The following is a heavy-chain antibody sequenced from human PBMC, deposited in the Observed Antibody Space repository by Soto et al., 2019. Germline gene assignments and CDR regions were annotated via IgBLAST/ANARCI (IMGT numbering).Heavy chain of an antibody. CDR1: GGSISSYY. J-gene: IGHJ6*02. Sequence: SETLSLTCTVSGGSISSYYWSWIRQPPGKGLEWIGYIYYSGSTNYNPSLKSRVTISVDTSKNQFSLKLSSVTAADTAVYYCARQESTVVSQPWGYYYGMDVWGQGTTVT. CDR2: IYYSGST. V-gene: IGHV4-59*08. CDR3: ARQESTVVSQPWGYYYGMDV. D-gene: IGHD3-16*01.